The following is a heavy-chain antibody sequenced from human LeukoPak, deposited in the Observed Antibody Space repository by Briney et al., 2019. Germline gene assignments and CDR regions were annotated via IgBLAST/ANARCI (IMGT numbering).Heavy chain of an antibody. D-gene: IGHD2-8*01. Sequence: SETLSLTCTVSGGSISSYYWSWIRQPPGKGLERIGYIYYSGSTNYNPSLKSRVTISVDTSKNQFSLKLSSVTAADTAVYYCARVYGRSIFDYWGQRTLVTVSS. J-gene: IGHJ4*02. V-gene: IGHV4-59*01. CDR2: IYYSGST. CDR3: ARVYGRSIFDY. CDR1: GGSISSYY.